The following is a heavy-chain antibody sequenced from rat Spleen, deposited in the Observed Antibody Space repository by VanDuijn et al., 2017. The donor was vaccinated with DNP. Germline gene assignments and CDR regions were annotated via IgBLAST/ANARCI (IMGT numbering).Heavy chain of an antibody. J-gene: IGHJ2*01. CDR2: ISASGGST. D-gene: IGHD1-11*01. Sequence: EVQLVESGGGLVQPGRSLKLSCAASGFTFSDYYMAWVRQAPKKGLEWVASISASGGSTSYRDSVKGRFTISRDNTKSTLYLQMDSLRSEDTATYYCARHGRRVFDYWGQGVMVTVSS. CDR3: ARHGRRVFDY. V-gene: IGHV5-25*01. CDR1: GFTFSDYY.